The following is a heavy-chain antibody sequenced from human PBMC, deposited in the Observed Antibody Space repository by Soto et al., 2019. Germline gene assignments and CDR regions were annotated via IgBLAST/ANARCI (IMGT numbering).Heavy chain of an antibody. CDR1: GGSFSGYY. J-gene: IGHJ5*02. D-gene: IGHD5-12*01. Sequence: SETLSLTCPVYGGSFSGYYWSWIRQPPGKGLEWIGEINHSGSTNYNPSLKSRVTISVDTSKNQFSLKLSSVTAADTAVYYCVRDKRWLQLKGNWSDPWGKGTLVTVS. V-gene: IGHV4-34*01. CDR2: INHSGST. CDR3: VRDKRWLQLKGNWSDP.